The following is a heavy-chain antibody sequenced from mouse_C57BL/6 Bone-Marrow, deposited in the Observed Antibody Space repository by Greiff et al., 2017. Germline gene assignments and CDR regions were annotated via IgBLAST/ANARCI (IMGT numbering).Heavy chain of an antibody. CDR2: IDPSDSYT. J-gene: IGHJ1*03. CDR1: GYTFTSYW. V-gene: IGHV1-69*01. CDR3: ARKGWYFDV. Sequence: VQLQQPGAELVMPGASVKLSCKASGYTFTSYWMHWVKQRPGQGLEWIREIDPSDSYTNYNQKFKGKSTLTVDKSSSTAYMQLSSLTSEDSAVYYCARKGWYFDVWGTGTTVTVSS.